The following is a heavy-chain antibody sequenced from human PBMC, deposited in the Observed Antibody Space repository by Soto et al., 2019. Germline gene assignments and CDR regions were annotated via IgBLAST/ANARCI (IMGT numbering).Heavy chain of an antibody. CDR3: ARGILGDVRIDYGMDV. J-gene: IGHJ6*02. V-gene: IGHV3-21*01. CDR1: GFTFSNYN. CDR2: ITSAGSYI. Sequence: EVQLVETGGGLVKPGGSLRLSCAASGFTFSNYNMNWVRQPPGKGLEWVSSITSAGSYIYYAESLKGRVTIARDNAKNSLFLQMNSLRAEDTALYFCARGILGDVRIDYGMDVWGQGTTVTVSS. D-gene: IGHD2-21*01.